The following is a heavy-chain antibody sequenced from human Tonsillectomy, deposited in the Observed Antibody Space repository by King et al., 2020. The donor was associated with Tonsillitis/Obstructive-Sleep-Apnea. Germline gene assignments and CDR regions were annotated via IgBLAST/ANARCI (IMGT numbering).Heavy chain of an antibody. CDR1: GFTFSDYY. CDR2: ISSSSSYT. Sequence: VQLVESGGGLVKPGGSLRLSCAASGFTFSDYYMSWIRQAPGKGPEWVSYISSSSSYTNYADSVKGRFTISRDNAKNSLYLQMNSLRAEDTAVYYCARMTTVTPFDYWGQGTLVTVSS. J-gene: IGHJ4*02. D-gene: IGHD4-17*01. V-gene: IGHV3-11*05. CDR3: ARMTTVTPFDY.